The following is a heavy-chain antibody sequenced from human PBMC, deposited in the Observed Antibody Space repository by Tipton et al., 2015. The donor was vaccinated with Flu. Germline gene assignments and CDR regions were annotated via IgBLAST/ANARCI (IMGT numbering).Heavy chain of an antibody. CDR1: GGSVSSASYY. CDR2: IYTTGST. D-gene: IGHD3-22*01. J-gene: IGHJ4*02. V-gene: IGHV4-61*02. Sequence: TLSLTCTVSGGSVSSASYYWNWIRQPAGKGLEWIGRIYTTGSTNYNPSLQSRVTMSLDTSKNQFSLKLSSVTAAATAGYYCARDRYDSSGCVDYWGQGTLVTVSS. CDR3: ARDRYDSSGCVDY.